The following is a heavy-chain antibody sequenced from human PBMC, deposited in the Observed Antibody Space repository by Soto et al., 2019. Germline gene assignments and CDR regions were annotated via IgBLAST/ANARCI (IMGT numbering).Heavy chain of an antibody. CDR3: ANAPYGDYPRV. V-gene: IGHV4-4*02. D-gene: IGHD4-17*01. CDR2: IYHTGNT. Sequence: QVQLQESGPGLVKPSGTLSLTCTVSGDSITTGNWWTWVRQPPGKGLEWIGEIYHTGNTHYSPSLMSRVSISVDKSNDQFSLKLTSVTAADTAVYFGANAPYGDYPRVWGQGTQVIVS. CDR1: GDSITTGNW. J-gene: IGHJ4*02.